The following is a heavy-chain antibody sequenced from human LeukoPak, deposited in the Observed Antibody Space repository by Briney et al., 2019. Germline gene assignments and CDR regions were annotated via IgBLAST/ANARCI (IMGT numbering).Heavy chain of an antibody. V-gene: IGHV4-59*08. D-gene: IGHD3-10*01. CDR1: GDSISSYY. CDR2: IYYSGST. J-gene: IGHJ5*02. CDR3: ARRVVRGPYNWFDP. Sequence: SETLSLACTVSGDSISSYYWSWLRQPPGKGLEWIGYIYYSGSTNYNPSLKSRVTISVDTSKNQFSLKLSSVTAADTAVYYCARRVVRGPYNWFDPWGQGTLVTVSS.